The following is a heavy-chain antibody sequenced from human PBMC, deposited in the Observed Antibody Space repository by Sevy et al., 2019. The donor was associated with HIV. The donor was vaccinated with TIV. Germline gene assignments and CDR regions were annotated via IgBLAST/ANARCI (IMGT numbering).Heavy chain of an antibody. J-gene: IGHJ4*02. V-gene: IGHV4-59*01. CDR2: IYFTGNT. CDR3: ARDSTTRPRVLDY. D-gene: IGHD1-1*01. Sequence: LRETLSLTCSVSGGSISSYFWTWVRQSPGKGLEWIGNIYFTGNTDYSPSLKSRVTLSLDTSKSQFSLTLKSVTAADTAIYFCARDSTTRPRVLDYWGQGTLGTVSS. CDR1: GGSISSYF.